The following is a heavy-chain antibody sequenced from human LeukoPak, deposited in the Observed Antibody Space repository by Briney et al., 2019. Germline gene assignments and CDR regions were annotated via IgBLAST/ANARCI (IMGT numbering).Heavy chain of an antibody. J-gene: IGHJ4*02. Sequence: SETLSLTCTVSGGSISSSSYYWGWIRQPPGKGLEWIGSIYYSGSTYYNPSLKSRVTISVDTSKNQFSLKLSSVTAADTAVYYCARHRQPDRGGYYDFWSGYYYYFDYWGQGTLVTVSS. V-gene: IGHV4-39*01. CDR1: GGSISSSSYY. D-gene: IGHD3-3*01. CDR3: ARHRQPDRGGYYDFWSGYYYYFDY. CDR2: IYYSGST.